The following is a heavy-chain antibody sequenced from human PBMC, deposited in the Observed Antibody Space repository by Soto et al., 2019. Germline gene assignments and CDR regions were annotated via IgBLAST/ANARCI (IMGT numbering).Heavy chain of an antibody. CDR2: MNPKSGGT. Sequence: ASVKVSCKASGDTFTAHYIHWVRQAPGQGFEWMGWMNPKSGGTKYPQKFQGRVTMTRDTSVSTAYMKLSSLTSEDTAVYYCARGPRDVEDFWGQGTLVTVSS. CDR3: ARGPRDVEDF. J-gene: IGHJ4*02. D-gene: IGHD2-15*01. CDR1: GDTFTAHY. V-gene: IGHV1-2*02.